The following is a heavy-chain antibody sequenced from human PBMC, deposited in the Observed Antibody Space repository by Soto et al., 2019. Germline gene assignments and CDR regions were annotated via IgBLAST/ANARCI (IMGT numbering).Heavy chain of an antibody. CDR1: GFNFSPFW. D-gene: IGHD3-22*01. J-gene: IGHJ4*02. CDR2: INSGGST. Sequence: GGSLRLSCAASGFNFSPFWMHWVRQAPGKGLVWVSHINSGGSTYYADSVKGRFTISRDNSKNTLYLQMNSLRAEDTAVYYCAKVAGSGYYYAFDYWGLGTLVTVSS. V-gene: IGHV3-74*01. CDR3: AKVAGSGYYYAFDY.